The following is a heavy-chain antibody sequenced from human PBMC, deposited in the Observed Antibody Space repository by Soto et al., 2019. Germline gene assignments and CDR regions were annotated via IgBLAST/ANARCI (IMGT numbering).Heavy chain of an antibody. CDR2: IYYSGST. CDR1: GGSISSGDYY. V-gene: IGHV4-30-4*01. D-gene: IGHD2-15*01. Sequence: SETLSLTCTVSGGSISSGDYYWSWIRQPPGEGLEWIGYIYYSGSTYYNPSLKSRVTISVDTSKNQFSLKLSSVTAADTAVYYCARHTPAISISDHWGQGTLVTVSS. J-gene: IGHJ4*02. CDR3: ARHTPAISISDH.